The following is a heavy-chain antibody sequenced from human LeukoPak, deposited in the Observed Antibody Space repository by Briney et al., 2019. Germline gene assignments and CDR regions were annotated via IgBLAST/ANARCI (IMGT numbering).Heavy chain of an antibody. CDR2: IEASDVNT. D-gene: IGHD6-19*01. CDR1: RFTFSAYA. CDR3: AKGSGSGWYGWFDP. Sequence: GGSLRLSCAASRFTFSAYAMYWVRQAPGKGLEWVSSIEASDVNTYYADSVKGRFTISRDNSKNALYLQMNSLRAEDTAVYYCAKGSGSGWYGWFDPWGQGTLVTVSS. V-gene: IGHV3-23*01. J-gene: IGHJ5*02.